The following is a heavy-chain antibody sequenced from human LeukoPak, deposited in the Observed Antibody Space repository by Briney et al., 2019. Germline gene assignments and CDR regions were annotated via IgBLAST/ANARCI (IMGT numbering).Heavy chain of an antibody. Sequence: GGSLRLSCTASGFTFGDYGMSWVRQAPGKGLEWVGFIRSKAYGGTTEYAASVKGRFTISRDDSKSIAYLQMNSLKTEDTAVYYCTRGDYYDTSGYYFLFDYWGQGTLATVSS. V-gene: IGHV3-49*04. CDR3: TRGDYYDTSGYYFLFDY. J-gene: IGHJ4*02. CDR1: GFTFGDYG. CDR2: IRSKAYGGTT. D-gene: IGHD3-22*01.